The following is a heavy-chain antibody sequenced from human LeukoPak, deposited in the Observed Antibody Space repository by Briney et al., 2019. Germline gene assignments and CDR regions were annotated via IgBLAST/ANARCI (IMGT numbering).Heavy chain of an antibody. V-gene: IGHV1-46*01. CDR1: GYTFTSYY. Sequence: ASVKVSCKASGYTFTSYYMHWVRQAPGQGLEWMGIINPSGGSTSYAQKFQGRVTMTRDTSTSAVYMELSSLRSEDTAVYYCARSIAAAGTVDYWGQGTLVTVSS. J-gene: IGHJ4*02. CDR2: INPSGGST. CDR3: ARSIAAAGTVDY. D-gene: IGHD6-13*01.